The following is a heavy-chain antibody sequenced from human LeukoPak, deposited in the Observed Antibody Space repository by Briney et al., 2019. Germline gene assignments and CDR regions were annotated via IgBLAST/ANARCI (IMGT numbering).Heavy chain of an antibody. J-gene: IGHJ4*02. CDR3: ARQTVAGTVKYFDY. V-gene: IGHV4-59*08. CDR2: IYYSGST. D-gene: IGHD6-19*01. Sequence: PSETLSLTCTVSGGSISSYYWSWIRQPPGKGLEWIGYIYYSGSTNYNPSLKSRVTISVDTSKNQFSLKLSSVTAADTAVYYCARQTVAGTVKYFDYWGQGILVTVSS. CDR1: GGSISSYY.